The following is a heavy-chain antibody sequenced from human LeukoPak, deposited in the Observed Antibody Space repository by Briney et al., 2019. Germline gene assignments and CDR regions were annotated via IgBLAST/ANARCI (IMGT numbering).Heavy chain of an antibody. J-gene: IGHJ1*01. CDR3: AKDDDWGRFNH. V-gene: IGHV3-NL1*01. CDR2: ISPRGDIT. CDR1: GFTFSTYG. Sequence: GGSLRLSCAASGFTFSTYGMHWVRQAPGKGLEWVSGISPRGDITYYKDSVRGRFTISRDNFKNTVSLQLNSLRAEDTAMYYCAKDDDWGRFNHWGQGTLVTVSS. D-gene: IGHD3-16*01.